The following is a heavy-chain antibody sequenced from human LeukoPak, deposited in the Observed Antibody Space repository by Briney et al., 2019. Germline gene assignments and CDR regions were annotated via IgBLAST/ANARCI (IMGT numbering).Heavy chain of an antibody. CDR2: IYTSGST. J-gene: IGHJ4*02. V-gene: IGHV4-61*02. CDR1: GGSISSGSYY. Sequence: SETLSLTCTVSGGSISSGSYYWSWIRQPAGKGLEWIGRIYTSGSTNYNPSLKSRVTIPVDTSKNQFSLKLSSVTAADTAVYYCARDYCSSTSCPKTNWGQGTLVTVSS. D-gene: IGHD2-2*01. CDR3: ARDYCSSTSCPKTN.